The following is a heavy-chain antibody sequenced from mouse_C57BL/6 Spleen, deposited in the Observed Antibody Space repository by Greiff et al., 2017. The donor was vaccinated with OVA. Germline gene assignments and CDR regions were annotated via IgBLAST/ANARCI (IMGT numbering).Heavy chain of an antibody. CDR1: GYTFTSYW. V-gene: IGHV1-64*01. Sequence: VQLQQPGAELVKPGASVKLSCKASGYTFTSYWMHWVKQRPGQGLEWIGMIYPNSGSTNYNEKFKSKATLTVNNSSSTAYLQLSSLISEDSAVYYCARGGITTVVAPFDYWGQGTTLTVSS. CDR3: ARGGITTVVAPFDY. D-gene: IGHD1-1*01. J-gene: IGHJ2*01. CDR2: IYPNSGST.